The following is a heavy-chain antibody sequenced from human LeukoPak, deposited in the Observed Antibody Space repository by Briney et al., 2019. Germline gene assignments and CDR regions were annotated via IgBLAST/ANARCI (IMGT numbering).Heavy chain of an antibody. J-gene: IGHJ6*03. Sequence: GASVKVSCKASGGTFSSYAISWVRQAPGQGLEWMGGIIPIFGTANYAQKFQGRVTITADESTSTAYMELGSLRSEDTAVYYCASRSRSALTGSGRYYYYYYYMDVWGKGTTVTVSS. CDR1: GGTFSSYA. D-gene: IGHD3-10*01. V-gene: IGHV1-69*13. CDR2: IIPIFGTA. CDR3: ASRSRSALTGSGRYYYYYYYMDV.